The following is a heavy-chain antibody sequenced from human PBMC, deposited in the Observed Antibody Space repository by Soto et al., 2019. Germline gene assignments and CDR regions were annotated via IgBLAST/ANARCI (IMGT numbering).Heavy chain of an antibody. CDR1: GFSLSNGKVG. CDR3: ARILFGRSVAGGYFYMDV. Sequence: HVTLKESGPVLVKPTETLTLTCTVSGFSLSNGKVGVSWIRQPPGKALEWLAHIFSNDEKSYRTSLKSRLTNPQETPKSPVGPTKTQLEPVDTATYYCARILFGRSVAGGYFYMDVWGKGTTVTVSS. CDR2: IFSNDEK. J-gene: IGHJ6*03. D-gene: IGHD6-19*01. V-gene: IGHV2-26*01.